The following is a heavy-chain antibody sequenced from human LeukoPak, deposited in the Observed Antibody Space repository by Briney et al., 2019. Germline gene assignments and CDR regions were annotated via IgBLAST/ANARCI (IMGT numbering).Heavy chain of an antibody. CDR1: GFTFSSYS. D-gene: IGHD4-11*01. CDR2: ISSISSYI. V-gene: IGHV3-21*01. J-gene: IGHJ4*02. CDR3: AKDAAANVDYPYYFDY. Sequence: GGSLRLSCAASGFTFSSYSMNWVRPAPGKGKEWVSSISSISSYIYYADSVKGRFTISRDNAKNSLYLQMNSLRAEDTAVYYCAKDAAANVDYPYYFDYWGQGALVTVSS.